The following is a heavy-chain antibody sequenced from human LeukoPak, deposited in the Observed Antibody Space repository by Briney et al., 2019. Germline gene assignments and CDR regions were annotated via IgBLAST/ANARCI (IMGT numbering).Heavy chain of an antibody. V-gene: IGHV1-2*02. CDR3: ARPHRRVVRGVSIHYYYYMDV. CDR1: GYTFTSYA. Sequence: ASVKVSCKASGYTFTSYAMNWVRQAPGQGLEWMGWINPNGGGTNYAQKFQGRDTMTRDTSISTAYMELSRLRSDDTAVYYCARPHRRVVRGVSIHYYYYMDVWGKGTTVTVSS. J-gene: IGHJ6*03. CDR2: INPNGGGT. D-gene: IGHD3-10*01.